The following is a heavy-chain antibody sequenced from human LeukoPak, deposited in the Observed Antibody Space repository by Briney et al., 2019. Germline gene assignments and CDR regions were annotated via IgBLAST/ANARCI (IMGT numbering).Heavy chain of an antibody. Sequence: SETLSLTCTVSGGSISSYYWSWIRQPPGKGLEWIGYIYYSGSTNYNPSLKSRVTISVDTSKNQFSLKLSSVTAADTAVYYCARDQGGLDYWGQGTLVTVSS. CDR1: GGSISSYY. CDR3: ARDQGGLDY. CDR2: IYYSGST. V-gene: IGHV4-59*12. J-gene: IGHJ4*02.